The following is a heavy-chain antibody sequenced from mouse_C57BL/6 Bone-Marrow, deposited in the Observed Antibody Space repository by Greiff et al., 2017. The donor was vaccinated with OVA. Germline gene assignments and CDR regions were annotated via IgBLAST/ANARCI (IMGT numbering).Heavy chain of an antibody. CDR1: GYTFTSYW. Sequence: QVQLQQSGAELAKPGASVKLSCKASGYTFTSYWMHWVKQRPGQGLEWIGYINPSSGYTKYNQKFKDKATLTADKYSSTADMQLSSLTYEDSAVSYCAGEHTVGYYFDYWGQGTTLTVSS. D-gene: IGHD1-1*01. CDR2: INPSSGYT. J-gene: IGHJ2*01. V-gene: IGHV1-7*01. CDR3: AGEHTVGYYFDY.